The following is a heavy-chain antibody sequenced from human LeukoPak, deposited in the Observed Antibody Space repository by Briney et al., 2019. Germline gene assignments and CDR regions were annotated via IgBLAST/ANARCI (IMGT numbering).Heavy chain of an antibody. Sequence: SETLSLTCAVYGGSFSGYYWSWLRQPPGKGLEWIGEINHSGSTNYNPSLKSRVTISVDTSKNQLSLKLSSVTAADTAVYYCARDRGAAAAGPDFDYWGQGTLVTVSS. CDR2: INHSGST. V-gene: IGHV4-34*01. CDR1: GGSFSGYY. D-gene: IGHD6-13*01. CDR3: ARDRGAAAAGPDFDY. J-gene: IGHJ4*02.